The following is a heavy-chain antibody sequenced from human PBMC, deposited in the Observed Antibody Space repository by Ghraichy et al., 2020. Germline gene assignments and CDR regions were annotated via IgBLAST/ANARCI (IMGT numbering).Heavy chain of an antibody. CDR2: ISTSGNT. Sequence: SQTLSLTCTVSGGSISSYYWSWIRQPAGKGLEWIGRISTSGNTNYNPSLKSRVTMSVDTSKNQFSLKLSSVTAADTAVYYCSRSVARGAAPDYWGQGTLVTVSS. J-gene: IGHJ4*02. V-gene: IGHV4-4*07. CDR1: GGSISSYY. CDR3: SRSVARGAAPDY. D-gene: IGHD2-15*01.